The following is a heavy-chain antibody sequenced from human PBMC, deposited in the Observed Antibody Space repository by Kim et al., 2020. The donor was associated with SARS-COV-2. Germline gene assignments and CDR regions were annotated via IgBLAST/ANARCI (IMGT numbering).Heavy chain of an antibody. CDR2: ISGYNGNA. D-gene: IGHD5-18*01. V-gene: IGHV1-18*01. CDR3: ARVVETAMVESPAYEF. J-gene: IGHJ4*02. Sequence: ASVKVSCKASGYTFTTYGISWVRQAPGQGLEWIGWISGYNGNAKYAQNLQGRVTMTTDTSTNTAYMEVRSLRSADTAVYFCARVVETAMVESPAYEFGGQGTQVIVSS. CDR1: GYTFTTYG.